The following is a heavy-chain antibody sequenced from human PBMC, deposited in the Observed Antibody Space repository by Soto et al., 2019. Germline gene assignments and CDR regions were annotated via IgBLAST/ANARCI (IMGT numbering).Heavy chain of an antibody. D-gene: IGHD3-22*01. V-gene: IGHV4-59*01. Sequence: SETLSLTCTVSAGSITTSYWSWIRQPLGKALEWIGYISYRGSTNYNPSLKSRLAISIDTSKSQISLKLTSMTTADTAVYYCASSGIVGREVNTWFDPWGQGTLVTVSS. J-gene: IGHJ5*02. CDR2: ISYRGST. CDR3: ASSGIVGREVNTWFDP. CDR1: AGSITTSY.